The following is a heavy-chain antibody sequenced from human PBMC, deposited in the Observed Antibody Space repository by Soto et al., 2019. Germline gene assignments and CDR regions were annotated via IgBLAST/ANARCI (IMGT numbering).Heavy chain of an antibody. Sequence: WLRRSCQGAGLNFGSYATHLIREAPGKGVEWLAVISYDGSNKYYADSVKGRFTISRDNSKNTLYLQRNSRRAEDTAVYYCARVYDYVWGSYRYAPDYWGQGTLVPVSS. CDR2: ISYDGSNK. CDR1: GLNFGSYA. J-gene: IGHJ4*02. V-gene: IGHV3-30-3*01. D-gene: IGHD3-16*02. CDR3: ARVYDYVWGSYRYAPDY.